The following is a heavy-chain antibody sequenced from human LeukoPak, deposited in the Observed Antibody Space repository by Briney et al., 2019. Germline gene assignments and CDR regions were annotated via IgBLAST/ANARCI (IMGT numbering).Heavy chain of an antibody. J-gene: IGHJ4*02. Sequence: GGSLRLSCAASGFTFSDYYMSWIRHAPGKGLEGVSYITSSSYTNYADSVKGRFTISRDNAKNSLYLQMNNLRAEDTAVYYCARDYSDSSGYPFDYWGQGTLVTVSS. V-gene: IGHV3-11*06. CDR2: ITSSSYT. CDR3: ARDYSDSSGYPFDY. CDR1: GFTFSDYY. D-gene: IGHD3-22*01.